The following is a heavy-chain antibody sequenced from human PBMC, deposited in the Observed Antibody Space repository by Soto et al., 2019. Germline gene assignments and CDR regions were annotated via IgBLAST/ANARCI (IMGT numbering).Heavy chain of an antibody. CDR2: ISAYNGNT. CDR1: GYTFTSYG. Sequence: ASVKVSCKASGYTFTSYGISWVRQAPGQGLEWMGWISAYNGNTNYAQKLQGRVTMTTDTSTSTAYMELRSLRSDDTAVYYCARSYDFWSGYCYFNYWGQGTLVTVSS. J-gene: IGHJ4*02. CDR3: ARSYDFWSGYCYFNY. D-gene: IGHD3-3*01. V-gene: IGHV1-18*01.